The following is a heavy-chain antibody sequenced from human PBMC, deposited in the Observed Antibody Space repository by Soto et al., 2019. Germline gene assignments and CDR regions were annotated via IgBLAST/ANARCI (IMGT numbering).Heavy chain of an antibody. CDR1: GFTFSSYG. D-gene: IGHD2-15*01. J-gene: IGHJ6*03. V-gene: IGHV3-33*01. CDR3: ARGQVVAANYYYYYYYYMDV. Sequence: GGSLRLSCAASGFTFSSYGMHWVRQAPGKGLEWVAVIWYDGSNKYYADSVKGRFTISRDNSKNTLYLQMNSLRAEDTAVYYCARGQVVAANYYYYYYYYMDVWGKGTTVTVSS. CDR2: IWYDGSNK.